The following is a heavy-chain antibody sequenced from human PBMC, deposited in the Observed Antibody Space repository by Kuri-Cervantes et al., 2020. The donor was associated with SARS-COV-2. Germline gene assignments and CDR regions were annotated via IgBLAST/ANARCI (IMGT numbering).Heavy chain of an antibody. Sequence: GGSLRLSCAASGFTFSSYAMHWVRQAPGKGLEWVAVISYDGSNKYYADSAKGRFTISRDNSKNTLYLQMNSLRAEDTAVYYCARGRNHDILTGYSEYYFDFWGQGTLVTVSS. CDR2: ISYDGSNK. V-gene: IGHV3-30-3*01. J-gene: IGHJ4*02. CDR3: ARGRNHDILTGYSEYYFDF. D-gene: IGHD3-9*01. CDR1: GFTFSSYA.